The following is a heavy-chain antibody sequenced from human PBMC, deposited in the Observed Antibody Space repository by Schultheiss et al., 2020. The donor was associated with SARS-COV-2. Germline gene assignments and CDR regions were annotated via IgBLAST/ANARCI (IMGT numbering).Heavy chain of an antibody. CDR1: GFTFSSYG. V-gene: IGHV3-33*01. J-gene: IGHJ4*02. CDR3: ARGYNGHSVEVGFDY. CDR2: IWYDGSNK. Sequence: GESLKISCAASGFTFSSYGMHWVRQAPGKGLEWVAVIWYDGSNKYYADSVKGRFTMSRDNSKNTLYLQMNSLRAEDTAIYYCARGYNGHSVEVGFDYWGQGTLVTVSS. D-gene: IGHD4-23*01.